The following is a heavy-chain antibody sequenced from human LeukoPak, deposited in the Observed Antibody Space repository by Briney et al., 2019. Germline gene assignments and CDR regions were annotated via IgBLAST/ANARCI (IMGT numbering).Heavy chain of an antibody. Sequence: GGSLRLSCAASGFTFSSYGIHWVRQAPGKGLEWVALIWYDGTNKYYADSVKGRFTISRDNSKNTLYLQMNSLRAEDTAVYYCARHRVRGPNGPFDYWGQGTLVTVSS. J-gene: IGHJ4*02. V-gene: IGHV3-33*01. D-gene: IGHD3-10*01. CDR2: IWYDGTNK. CDR1: GFTFSSYG. CDR3: ARHRVRGPNGPFDY.